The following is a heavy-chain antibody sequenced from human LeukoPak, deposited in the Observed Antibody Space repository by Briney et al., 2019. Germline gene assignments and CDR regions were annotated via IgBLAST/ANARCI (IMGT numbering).Heavy chain of an antibody. D-gene: IGHD3-3*01. J-gene: IGHJ6*02. Sequence: ASVKVSCKASGYTFTSYGISWVRQAPGQGLEWMGWISAHNGNTNYAQKLQGRVTMTRNTSISTAYMELSSLRSEDTAVYYCARVGHYDFWGSTYYYYGMDVWGQGTTVTVSS. CDR2: ISAHNGNT. V-gene: IGHV1-18*01. CDR3: ARVGHYDFWGSTYYYYGMDV. CDR1: GYTFTSYG.